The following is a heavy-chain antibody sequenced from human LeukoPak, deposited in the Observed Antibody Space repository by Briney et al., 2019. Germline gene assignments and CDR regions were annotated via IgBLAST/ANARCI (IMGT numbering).Heavy chain of an antibody. D-gene: IGHD1-26*01. CDR3: AKVIVGATYYFDY. CDR1: GFTFSSYA. CDR2: ISGSGGST. Sequence: GGSLRLSCAASGFTFSSYAMSWVRQAPGKGLEWVSAISGSGGSTYYAASVKGRFTISRDNSKNTLYLQMNSLRAEDTAVYYCAKVIVGATYYFDYWGQGTLVTVSS. J-gene: IGHJ4*02. V-gene: IGHV3-23*01.